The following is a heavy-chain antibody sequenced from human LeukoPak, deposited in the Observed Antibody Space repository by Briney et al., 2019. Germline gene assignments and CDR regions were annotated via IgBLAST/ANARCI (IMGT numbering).Heavy chain of an antibody. D-gene: IGHD2-2*01. V-gene: IGHV1-69*01. CDR3: ARKIGYCSSTSCPYFDQ. J-gene: IGHJ4*02. CDR1: GGTFSNYA. Sequence: GSSVKVSCKASGGTFSNYAISWVRQAPGQGLEWMGGIIPIFGTANYAQKFQGRVTITADESTSTAYMELSSLRSEDTAVYYCARKIGYCSSTSCPYFDQWGQGTLVTVSS. CDR2: IIPIFGTA.